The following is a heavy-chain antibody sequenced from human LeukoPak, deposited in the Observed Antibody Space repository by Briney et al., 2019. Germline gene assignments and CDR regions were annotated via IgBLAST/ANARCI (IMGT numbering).Heavy chain of an antibody. J-gene: IGHJ6*03. V-gene: IGHV3-21*01. CDR2: ISSSSSSI. CDR1: GFTFVTYS. CDR3: ARDQWLVLYRDYYYYMDV. Sequence: GGSLRLSCAASGFTFVTYSMSWVRQAPGKGLEWVSSISSSSSSIYYADSVKGRFTISRDNAKNSLYLQMNSLRAEDTAVYYCARDQWLVLYRDYYYYMDVWGQGTMVTVSS. D-gene: IGHD6-19*01.